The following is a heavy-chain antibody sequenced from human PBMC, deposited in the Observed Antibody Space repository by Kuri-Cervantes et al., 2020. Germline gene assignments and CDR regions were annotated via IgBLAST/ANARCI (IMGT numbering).Heavy chain of an antibody. CDR2: IWYDGSNK. CDR3: ARDWRYSSGYDY. V-gene: IGHV3-33*01. J-gene: IGHJ4*02. CDR1: GFTFSSYG. Sequence: GGSLRLSCAASGFTFSSYGMHWVRQAPGKGLEWVAVIWYDGSNKYYADSVKGRFTISRDNSKNTLYLQMNSLRAEDTAVYYCARDWRYSSGYDYWGQGTLVTVSS. D-gene: IGHD6-19*01.